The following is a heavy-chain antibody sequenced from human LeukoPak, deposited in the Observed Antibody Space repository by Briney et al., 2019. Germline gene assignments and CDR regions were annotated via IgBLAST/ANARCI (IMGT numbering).Heavy chain of an antibody. D-gene: IGHD3-9*01. CDR1: GFTFSSYD. V-gene: IGHV3-13*01. CDR2: IGTAGDT. Sequence: GGSLRLSCAASGFTFSSYDMHWVRQATGKGLEWVSAIGTAGDTYYAGSVKGRFTISRENAKNSLYLQMNSLRAGDTAVYYCARGGRYFDWLSPPRFDYWGQGTLVTVSS. CDR3: ARGGRYFDWLSPPRFDY. J-gene: IGHJ4*02.